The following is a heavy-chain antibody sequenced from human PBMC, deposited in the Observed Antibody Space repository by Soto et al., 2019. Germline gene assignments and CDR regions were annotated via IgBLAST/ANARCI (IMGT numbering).Heavy chain of an antibody. CDR2: IYHSGGT. J-gene: IGHJ4*02. Sequence: GSLRLSCAASGFTVSSNYMSWVRQPPGKGLEWIGEIYHSGGTNYNPSLKSRVIMSVVPSKNLFSLTLNSVTAADTAFYYCARDQGSHPGDWGQGILVTVSS. CDR3: ARDQGSHPGD. CDR1: GFTVSSNY. D-gene: IGHD6-19*01. V-gene: IGHV4-4*02.